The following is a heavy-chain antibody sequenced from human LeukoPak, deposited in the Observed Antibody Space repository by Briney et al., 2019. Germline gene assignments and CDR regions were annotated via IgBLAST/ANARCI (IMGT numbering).Heavy chain of an antibody. CDR3: ATELTIFGVATKQTDY. V-gene: IGHV1-24*01. CDR1: GYTLTELS. CDR2: FDPEDGET. D-gene: IGHD3-3*01. Sequence: ASVKVSFKVSGYTLTELSMHWVRQAPGKGLEWMGGFDPEDGETIYEQKFQGRVTITEDTSTDTAYMELSSLRSEDTAVYYCATELTIFGVATKQTDYWGQGTLVTVSS. J-gene: IGHJ4*02.